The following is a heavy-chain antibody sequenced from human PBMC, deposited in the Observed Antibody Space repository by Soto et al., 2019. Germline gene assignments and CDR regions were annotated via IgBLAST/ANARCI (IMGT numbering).Heavy chain of an antibody. V-gene: IGHV4-61*01. J-gene: IGHJ4*02. CDR2: IYYSGST. D-gene: IGHD3-22*01. Sequence: PSETLSLTCAVSGGSISSSYYWSWIRQPPGKGLEWIGYIYYSGSTNYNPSLKSRVTISVDTSKNQFSLKLSSVTAADTAVYYCARDSSSGYYMFDYWGQGTLVTVSS. CDR3: ARDSSSGYYMFDY. CDR1: GGSISSSYY.